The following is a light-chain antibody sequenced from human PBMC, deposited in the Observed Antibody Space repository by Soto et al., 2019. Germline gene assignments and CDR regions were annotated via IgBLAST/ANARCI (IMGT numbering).Light chain of an antibody. CDR3: QQYGSSPSIT. CDR2: GAS. V-gene: IGKV3-20*01. Sequence: EIVLTQSPGTLSLSLGERGTLSCRASQSVDSTYLTWYQQRPGQAPRLLIYGASGRATGIPDRFSGSGSGTDFTLTISRLEPEDFAVYYCQQYGSSPSITFGQGTRLEI. J-gene: IGKJ5*01. CDR1: QSVDSTY.